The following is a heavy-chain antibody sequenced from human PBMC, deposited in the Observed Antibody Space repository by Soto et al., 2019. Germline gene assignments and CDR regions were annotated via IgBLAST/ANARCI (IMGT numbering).Heavy chain of an antibody. V-gene: IGHV3-23*01. D-gene: IGHD6-13*01. CDR1: GFTLGNYW. J-gene: IGHJ4*02. Sequence: PGGSLRLSCLASGFTLGNYWMSWVRQAPGKGLEWVSAISGSGGSTYYADSVKGRFTISRDNSKNTLYLQMNSLRAEDTAVYYCAKDSSSWYYFDYWGQGTLVTVSS. CDR3: AKDSSSWYYFDY. CDR2: ISGSGGST.